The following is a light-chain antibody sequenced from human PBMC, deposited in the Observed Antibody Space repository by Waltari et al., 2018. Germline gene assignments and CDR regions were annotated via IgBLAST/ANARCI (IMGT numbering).Light chain of an antibody. CDR2: DVD. CDR3: CSYAGNSIYV. Sequence: QSARTQPASVCGSPGQSITISCTGTSGDVGNYNYVSWYQHYPDRAPKLIIYDVDKRPSGVSNRFSGSKSGNTASLTISGLQADDESDYYCCSYAGNSIYVFGTGTKVTVL. V-gene: IGLV2-23*02. CDR1: SGDVGNYNY. J-gene: IGLJ1*01.